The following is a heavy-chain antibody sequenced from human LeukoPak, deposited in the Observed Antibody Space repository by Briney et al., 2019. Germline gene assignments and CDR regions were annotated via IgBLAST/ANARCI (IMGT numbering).Heavy chain of an antibody. CDR1: GFTFSSYS. J-gene: IGHJ4*02. D-gene: IGHD6-19*01. CDR3: ARRSGIAVAGAFDY. V-gene: IGHV3-21*04. CDR2: ISSSSSYI. Sequence: PGGSLRLSCAASGFTFSSYSMNWVRQAPGKGLEWVSSISSSSSYIYYADSVKGRFTISRDNAKNSLYLQMNSLRAEDTAVYYCARRSGIAVAGAFDYWGQGTLVTVSS.